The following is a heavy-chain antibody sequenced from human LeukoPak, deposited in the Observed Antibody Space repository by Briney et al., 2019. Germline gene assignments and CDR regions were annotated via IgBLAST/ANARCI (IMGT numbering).Heavy chain of an antibody. CDR2: TSSDLNVK. J-gene: IGHJ4*02. Sequence: PGGSLRLSCAASGFTFRSYVIHWVRQAPGKGLEWVAVTSSDLNVKLYADSVKGRFTISRDNAKNSLSLQMNNLRVEDTAVYYCARAGSHWHYVYWGQGTVVTVSS. CDR3: ARAGSHWHYVY. CDR1: GFTFRSYV. V-gene: IGHV3-30-3*01. D-gene: IGHD3-10*01.